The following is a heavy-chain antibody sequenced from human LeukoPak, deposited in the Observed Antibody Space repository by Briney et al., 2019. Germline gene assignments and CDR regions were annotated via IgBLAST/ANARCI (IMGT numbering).Heavy chain of an antibody. D-gene: IGHD4-17*01. Sequence: ASVKVSCKASGYTFTSYYMHWVRQAPGQGLEWMGIINPSGGSTSYAQKSQGRVTMTRDMSTSTVYMELSSLRSEDTAVYYCARSYGDLNNWFDPWGQGTLVTVSS. CDR3: ARSYGDLNNWFDP. CDR1: GYTFTSYY. V-gene: IGHV1-46*01. J-gene: IGHJ5*02. CDR2: INPSGGST.